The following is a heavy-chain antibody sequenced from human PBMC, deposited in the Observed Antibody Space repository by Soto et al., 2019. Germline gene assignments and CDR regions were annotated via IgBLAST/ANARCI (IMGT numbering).Heavy chain of an antibody. D-gene: IGHD3-10*01. V-gene: IGHV1-18*04. CDR3: ARVRESGWYFDL. Sequence: GASVKVSCKASGYTFTGYYMHWVRQAPGQGLEWMGWINAYNGNTNYAQKLQGRVTMTTDTSTSTAYMELRSLRSDDTAVYYCARVRESGWYFDLWGRGTLVTVSS. J-gene: IGHJ2*01. CDR1: GYTFTGYY. CDR2: INAYNGNT.